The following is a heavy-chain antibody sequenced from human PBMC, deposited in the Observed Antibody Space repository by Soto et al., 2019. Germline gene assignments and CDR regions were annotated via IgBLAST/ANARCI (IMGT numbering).Heavy chain of an antibody. Sequence: LLTQSVTRIVSGGYTSSRGCYCSLIHKPPGQALGWIRAMYYSGSTYYNPTLKSRVTISVDRSKNQFSLKLSSVTAADTAVYYCARHLTNAGSGGSCYSADFAYWRQGTLVT. CDR2: MYYSGST. J-gene: IGHJ4*02. V-gene: IGHV4-39*07. CDR1: GGYTSSRGCY. D-gene: IGHD2-15*01. CDR3: ARHLTNAGSGGSCYSADFAY.